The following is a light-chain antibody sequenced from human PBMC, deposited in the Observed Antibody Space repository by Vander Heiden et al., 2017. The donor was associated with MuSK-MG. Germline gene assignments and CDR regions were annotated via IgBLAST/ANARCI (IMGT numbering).Light chain of an antibody. CDR2: DAS. V-gene: IGKV1-33*01. Sequence: DLPLPPSPSSLSPSVGDRVTITCRASQGISKNLAWYQQKRGEVPNLLIYDASTLETGVPSRFSGSGSGTDFTFTISSLQPEDVATYFCQQYDNVPLTFGHGTKVDIK. CDR3: QQYDNVPLT. CDR1: QGISKN. J-gene: IGKJ3*01.